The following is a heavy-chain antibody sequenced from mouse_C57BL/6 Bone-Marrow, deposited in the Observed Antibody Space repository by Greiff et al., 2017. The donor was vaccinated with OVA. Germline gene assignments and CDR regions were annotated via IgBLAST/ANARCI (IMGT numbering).Heavy chain of an antibody. V-gene: IGHV1-26*01. D-gene: IGHD2-4*01. CDR1: GYTFTDYY. J-gene: IGHJ3*01. Sequence: VQLQQSGPELVKPGASVKISCKASGYTFTDYYMNWVKQSHGKSLEWIGDINPNNGGTSYNQKFKGKATLTVDKSSSTAYIELRSLTSEDSAVYYCARSYDYERTWFAYWGQGTLVTVSA. CDR3: ARSYDYERTWFAY. CDR2: INPNNGGT.